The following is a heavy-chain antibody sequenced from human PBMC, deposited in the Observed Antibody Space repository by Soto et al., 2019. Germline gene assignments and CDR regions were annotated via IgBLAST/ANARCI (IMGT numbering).Heavy chain of an antibody. J-gene: IGHJ4*02. CDR2: IKSNAYGGTI. CDR3: TTGLRWCGEF. V-gene: IGHV3-15*01. Sequence: EVQLVESGGGLVIPGGSLRLSCAASGVTFSNVWVTWVRQAPGKGLEWVGRIKSNAYGGTIDYAAPVKGRFTISRDDSKNTVYLQMNSLKTEDTAVYYCTTGLRWCGEFWGLETRVTVSS. D-gene: IGHD3-10*01. CDR1: GVTFSNVW.